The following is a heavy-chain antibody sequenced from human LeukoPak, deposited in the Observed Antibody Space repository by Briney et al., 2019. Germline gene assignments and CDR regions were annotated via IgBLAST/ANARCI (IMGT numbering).Heavy chain of an antibody. CDR1: GGSISSSSYY. CDR2: SYYSGST. J-gene: IGHJ6*03. CDR3: ARGYCSGGSCYPVWFRDYYYYYMDV. Sequence: SETLSLTCTVSGGSISSSSYYWGWIRQPPGKGLEWIGSSYYSGSTYYNPSLKSRVTISVDTSQNQFSLKLSSVTAADPDVYYCARGYCSGGSCYPVWFRDYYYYYMDVWGKGTTVTVSS. D-gene: IGHD2-15*01. V-gene: IGHV4-39*07.